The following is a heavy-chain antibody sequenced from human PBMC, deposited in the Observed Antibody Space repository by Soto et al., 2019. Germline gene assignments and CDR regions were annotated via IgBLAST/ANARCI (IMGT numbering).Heavy chain of an antibody. V-gene: IGHV3-30-3*01. Sequence: QVQLVESGGGVVQPGRSLRLSCAASGFTFSSYAMHWVRQAPGKGLEWVAVISYDGSNKYYADSVKGRFTISRDNSKNTLYLQMNSLRAEDTAVYYCARVNSSSGYGLYYYYYGMDVWGQGTTVTVSS. D-gene: IGHD6-13*01. CDR3: ARVNSSSGYGLYYYYYGMDV. CDR1: GFTFSSYA. J-gene: IGHJ6*02. CDR2: ISYDGSNK.